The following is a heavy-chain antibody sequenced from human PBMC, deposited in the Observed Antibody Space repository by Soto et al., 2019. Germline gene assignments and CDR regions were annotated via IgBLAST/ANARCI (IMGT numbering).Heavy chain of an antibody. D-gene: IGHD4-4*01. CDR2: INPSGGST. J-gene: IGHJ6*02. CDR3: ARELAGLTTVLYYYGMDV. V-gene: IGHV1-46*01. CDR1: GYTFTSYY. Sequence: QVQLVQSGAEVKKPGASVKVSCKASGYTFTSYYMHWVRQAPGQGLEWMGTINPSGGSTGYAQKCQGRVTMTRDTSTSTVYVDLSSVRSEDTAVYYCARELAGLTTVLYYYGMDVWGQGTTVTVSS.